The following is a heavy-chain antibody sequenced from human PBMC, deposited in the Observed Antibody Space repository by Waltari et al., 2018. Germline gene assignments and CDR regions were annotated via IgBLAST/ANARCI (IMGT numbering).Heavy chain of an antibody. D-gene: IGHD3-22*01. CDR1: GGSISSSSYY. J-gene: IGHJ4*02. CDR3: ARDYYYDSSGYSY. Sequence: QLQLQESGPGLVKPSETLSLTCTVSGGSISSSSYYWGWIRQPPGKGLEWLGSIYYSGSTYYNPSLKSRVTISVDTSKNQFSLKLSSVTAADTAVYYCARDYYYDSSGYSYWGQGTLVTVSS. V-gene: IGHV4-39*07. CDR2: IYYSGST.